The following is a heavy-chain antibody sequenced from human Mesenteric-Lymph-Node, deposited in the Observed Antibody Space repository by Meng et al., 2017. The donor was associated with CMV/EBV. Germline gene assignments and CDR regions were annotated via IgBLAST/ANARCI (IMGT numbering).Heavy chain of an antibody. D-gene: IGHD4-17*01. CDR3: AKDSVGDYDPKFAFDI. CDR1: GFTFSSHG. CDR2: IRYDESYK. V-gene: IGHV3-30*02. Sequence: GESLKISCVASGFTFSSHGMHWVRQVPGKGLEWVAFIRYDESYKYYAESVKGRFTISRDNSKNTLYLQMNSLRAEDTAVFYCAKDSVGDYDPKFAFDIWGQGTMVTVSS. J-gene: IGHJ3*02.